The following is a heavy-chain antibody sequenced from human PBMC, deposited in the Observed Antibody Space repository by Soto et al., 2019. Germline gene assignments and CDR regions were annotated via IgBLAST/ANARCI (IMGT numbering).Heavy chain of an antibody. Sequence: EVQLVESGGGLVQPGGSLRLSCAASGFTLSGYAMNWVRQAPGKGLEWVSFISSSGTTISYADSVMGRFTISRDIAKNSLYLQTNSLRKGDTAVYYCVRDQATGRSWVDLVFWGQGTLVTVSS. D-gene: IGHD2-15*01. V-gene: IGHV3-48*02. CDR1: GFTLSGYA. CDR2: ISSSGTTI. J-gene: IGHJ4*02. CDR3: VRDQATGRSWVDLVF.